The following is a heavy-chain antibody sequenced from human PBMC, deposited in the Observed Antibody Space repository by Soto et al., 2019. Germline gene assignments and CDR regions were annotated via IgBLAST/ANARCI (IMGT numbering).Heavy chain of an antibody. CDR3: ARGSGYDSTGNFDY. J-gene: IGHJ4*02. CDR2: IYTSGST. CDR1: GVSISRHY. Sequence: SETLSLTCTVSGVSISRHYWSWIRQPPGKGLEWIGYIYTSGSTNYNPSLKSRVTISVDTSKNQFSLNLSSVTAADTAVYYCARGSGYDSTGNFDYWGQGTLVTVSS. D-gene: IGHD3-22*01. V-gene: IGHV4-59*11.